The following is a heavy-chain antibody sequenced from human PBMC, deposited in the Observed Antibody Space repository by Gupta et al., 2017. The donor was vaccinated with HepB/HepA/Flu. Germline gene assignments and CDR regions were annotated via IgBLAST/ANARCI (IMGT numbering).Heavy chain of an antibody. CDR2: INHSGST. CDR3: ARAAVVARFYYFDY. CDR1: GGSFSGYY. V-gene: IGHV4-34*01. Sequence: QVQLQQWGAGLLKPSETLSLTCAVYGGSFSGYYWSWIRQPPGKGLEWIGEINHSGSTNYNPSLKSRVTISVDTSKNQFSLKLSSVTAADTAVYYCARAAVVARFYYFDYWCQGTLVTVSS. D-gene: IGHD2-15*01. J-gene: IGHJ4*02.